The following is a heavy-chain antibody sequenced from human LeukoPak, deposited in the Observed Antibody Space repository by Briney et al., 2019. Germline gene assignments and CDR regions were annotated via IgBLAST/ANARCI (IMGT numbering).Heavy chain of an antibody. D-gene: IGHD2-21*01. CDR3: TTVFRAGAKGDHFDH. J-gene: IGHJ4*02. V-gene: IGHV3-15*01. CDR2: LNSAADGGAA. Sequence: PGGSLRLSCAASGFTFNIAWMSWVRQAPGRGLEWVGHLNSAADGGAAIYAAPGQGSFTLSRDDSENTLYLQMTSLKTEDTGVYYCTTVFRAGAKGDHFDHWGQGTLVTVSS. CDR1: GFTFNIAW.